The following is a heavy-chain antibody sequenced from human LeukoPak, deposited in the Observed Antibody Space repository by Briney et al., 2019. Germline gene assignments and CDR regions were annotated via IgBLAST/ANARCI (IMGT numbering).Heavy chain of an antibody. CDR1: GFTFSSYG. CDR3: ARDTFGGAFDI. V-gene: IGHV3-33*01. D-gene: IGHD3-16*01. Sequence: SGGSLRLSCAASGFTFSSYGMHWVRQAPGKGLEWVAVIWYDGSNKYYADSVKGRFTISRDNSKNTLYLQMNSLRAEDTAVYYCARDTFGGAFDIWGQGTMVTVSS. CDR2: IWYDGSNK. J-gene: IGHJ3*02.